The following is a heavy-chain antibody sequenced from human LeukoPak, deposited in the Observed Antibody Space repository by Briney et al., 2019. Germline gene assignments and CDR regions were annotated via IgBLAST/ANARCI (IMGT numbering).Heavy chain of an antibody. D-gene: IGHD3-22*01. V-gene: IGHV4-34*01. CDR1: GGSFSGYY. Sequence: SETLSLTCAVYGGSFSGYYWSWIRQPPGRGLEWIGEINHSGSTNYNPSLKSRVTISVDTSKNQFSLKLSSVTAADTAVYYCARGRGIITMIVWRRAPHAFDIWGQGTMVTVSS. J-gene: IGHJ3*02. CDR2: INHSGST. CDR3: ARGRGIITMIVWRRAPHAFDI.